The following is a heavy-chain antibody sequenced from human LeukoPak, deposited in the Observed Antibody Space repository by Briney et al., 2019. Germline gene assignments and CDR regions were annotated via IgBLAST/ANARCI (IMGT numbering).Heavy chain of an antibody. CDR3: ARHLCSGGRCYGADAFDI. J-gene: IGHJ3*02. D-gene: IGHD2-15*01. V-gene: IGHV5-51*01. Sequence: GESLKISCKGSGYSFTSYWIGWVRQMPGKGLEWMGNIYPGDSDTRYSPSFQGQVTISADKSISTAYLQWSSLKASDTAMYYCARHLCSGGRCYGADAFDIWGQGTMVTVSS. CDR1: GYSFTSYW. CDR2: IYPGDSDT.